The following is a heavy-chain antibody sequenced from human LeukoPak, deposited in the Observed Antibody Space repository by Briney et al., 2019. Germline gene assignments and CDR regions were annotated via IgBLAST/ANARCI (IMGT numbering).Heavy chain of an antibody. V-gene: IGHV3-23*01. CDR1: GFPFSSYA. Sequence: PGGSLRLSCAASGFPFSSYAMTWVRQAPGKGLEWVSSISGDGATTYHADSVKGRFTISRDNAKNTVYLEITILRAEDTAVYYCARSSSLRGVSDPLDYWGQGSLVTVSS. D-gene: IGHD3-10*01. CDR3: ARSSSLRGVSDPLDY. J-gene: IGHJ4*02. CDR2: ISGDGATT.